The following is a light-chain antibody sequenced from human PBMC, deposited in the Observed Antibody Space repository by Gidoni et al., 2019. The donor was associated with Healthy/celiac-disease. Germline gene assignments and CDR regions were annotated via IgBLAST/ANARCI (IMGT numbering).Light chain of an antibody. CDR3: HQSSNWEIT. Sequence: EIMLTQSPATLSLSPGDRATRSSRASQSVSIYLDWYQQKPGQSPRLLIYDASNRATGIPARFSGSGSGTDFTLNISSLEPEDFAVYYCHQSSNWEITFGQGTRLEIK. CDR2: DAS. CDR1: QSVSIY. V-gene: IGKV3-11*01. J-gene: IGKJ5*01.